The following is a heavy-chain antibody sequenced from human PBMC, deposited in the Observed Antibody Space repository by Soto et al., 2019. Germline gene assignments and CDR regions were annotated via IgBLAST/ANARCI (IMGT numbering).Heavy chain of an antibody. CDR2: ISGSGGST. CDR3: AKVARVRGVPTDNNWFDP. CDR1: GFTFSSYA. J-gene: IGHJ5*02. Sequence: GGSLRLSCAASGFTFSSYAMSWVRQAPGKGLEWVSAISGSGGSTYYADSVKGRFTISRDNSKNTLYLQMNSLRAEDTAVYYCAKVARVRGVPTDNNWFDPWGQGTLVTVSS. D-gene: IGHD3-10*01. V-gene: IGHV3-23*01.